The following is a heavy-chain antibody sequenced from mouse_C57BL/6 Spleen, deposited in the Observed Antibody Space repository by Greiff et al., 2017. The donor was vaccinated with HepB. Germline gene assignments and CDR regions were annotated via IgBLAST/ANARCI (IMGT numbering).Heavy chain of an antibody. CDR1: GFTFSDYG. J-gene: IGHJ2*01. D-gene: IGHD2-1*01. CDR3: ATEGYYGKEYYFDY. V-gene: IGHV5-17*01. Sequence: EVQLVESGGGLVKPGGSLKLSCAASGFTFSDYGMHWVRQAPEKGLEWVAYISSGSSTIYYADTVKGRFTISRDNAKNTLFLQMTSLRSEDTAMYYCATEGYYGKEYYFDYWGQGTTLTVSS. CDR2: ISSGSSTI.